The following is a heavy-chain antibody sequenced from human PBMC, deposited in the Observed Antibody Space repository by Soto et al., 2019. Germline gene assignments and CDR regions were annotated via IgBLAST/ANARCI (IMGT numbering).Heavy chain of an antibody. Sequence: ASVKVSCKASGYTFTSYGISWVRQAPGQGLEWMRWISAYNGNTNYAQKLQGRVTMTTDTSTSTAYMELRSLRSDDTAVHYCARVGGYYDILTGALDYYYGMDVWGQGTTVTVSS. CDR3: ARVGGYYDILTGALDYYYGMDV. V-gene: IGHV1-18*01. CDR2: ISAYNGNT. J-gene: IGHJ6*02. D-gene: IGHD3-9*01. CDR1: GYTFTSYG.